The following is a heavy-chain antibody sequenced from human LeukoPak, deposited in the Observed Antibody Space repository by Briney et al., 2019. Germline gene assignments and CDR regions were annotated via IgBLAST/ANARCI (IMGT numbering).Heavy chain of an antibody. CDR2: ISAYNGNT. D-gene: IGHD6-6*01. CDR1: GYTFTSYG. Sequence: ASVKVSCKASGYTFTSYGISWVRQAPGQGLEWMGWISAYNGNTNYAQKLQGRVTMTTDTSTSTAYMELRSLRSDDTAVYYCAIDIAARRAFDYWGQGTLVTVSS. CDR3: AIDIAARRAFDY. J-gene: IGHJ4*02. V-gene: IGHV1-18*01.